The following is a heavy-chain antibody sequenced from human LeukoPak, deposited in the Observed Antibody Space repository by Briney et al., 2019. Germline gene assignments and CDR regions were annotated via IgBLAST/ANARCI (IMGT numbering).Heavy chain of an antibody. D-gene: IGHD6-19*01. CDR3: AREGFKVAGTHAFDI. V-gene: IGHV1-2*02. CDR2: INPNSGGT. Sequence: GASVKVSCKASGYTFTGYYMHWVRQAPGQGLEWMGWINPNSGGTNYAQKFQGRVTMTRDTSISTAYMELSRLRSDDTAVYYCAREGFKVAGTHAFDIWGQGTMVTVSS. J-gene: IGHJ3*02. CDR1: GYTFTGYY.